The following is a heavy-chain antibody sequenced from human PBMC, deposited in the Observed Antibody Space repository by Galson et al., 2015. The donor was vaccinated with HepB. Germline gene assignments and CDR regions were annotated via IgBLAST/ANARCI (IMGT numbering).Heavy chain of an antibody. J-gene: IGHJ4*02. CDR3: ARAQYCSGGSCDLDY. CDR2: VNPSGGST. Sequence: SVKVSCKASGYTFTSYYMHWVRQAPGQGLEWMGIVNPSGGSTSYAQKFQGRVTMTRDTSTSTVYMELSSLRSEDTAVYYCARAQYCSGGSCDLDYWGQGTLVTVSS. V-gene: IGHV1-46*03. D-gene: IGHD2-15*01. CDR1: GYTFTSYY.